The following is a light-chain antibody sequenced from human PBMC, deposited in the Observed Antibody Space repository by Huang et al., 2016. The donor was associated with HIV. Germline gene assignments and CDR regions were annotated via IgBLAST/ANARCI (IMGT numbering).Light chain of an antibody. Sequence: DIVMTQSPDSLAVSLGERATINCKSSQSVLDNSNNKNCLAWFQQKPGQPPKLLIYCAASREAGFPDRFSGSGSWIDFTLTISSLQAEDVAVYYCHQYYNTPYTFGQGTKLEIK. J-gene: IGKJ2*01. CDR3: HQYYNTPYT. CDR1: QSVLDNSNNKNC. CDR2: CAA. V-gene: IGKV4-1*01.